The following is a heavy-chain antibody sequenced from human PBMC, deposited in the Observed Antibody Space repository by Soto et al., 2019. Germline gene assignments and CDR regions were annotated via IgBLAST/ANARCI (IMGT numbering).Heavy chain of an antibody. CDR3: ARPRYYYDSNTYSDGQTADY. J-gene: IGHJ4*02. CDR1: GFTFSSYA. V-gene: IGHV3-30-3*01. Sequence: LRLSCAASGFTFSSYAMYWVRQAPGEGLEWMAFISHDGNNTYYADSVKGRFSISRDNSKNTLYLQMNSLRTEETAMFYCARPRYYYDSNTYSDGQTADYWGLGTLVTVSS. CDR2: ISHDGNNT. D-gene: IGHD3-22*01.